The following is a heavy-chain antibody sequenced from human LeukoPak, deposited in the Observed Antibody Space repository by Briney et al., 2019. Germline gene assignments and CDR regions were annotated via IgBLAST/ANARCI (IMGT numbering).Heavy chain of an antibody. V-gene: IGHV1-69*13. D-gene: IGHD6-19*01. CDR3: ARDTAVATCFDY. J-gene: IGHJ4*02. CDR1: GGTFSSYA. CDR2: IIPIFGTA. Sequence: ASVKVSCKASGGTFSSYAISWVRQAPGQGLEWMGGIIPIFGTANYAQKFQGRVTITADESTSTAYMELSSLRSEDTAVYYCARDTAVATCFDYWGQGTLVTVSS.